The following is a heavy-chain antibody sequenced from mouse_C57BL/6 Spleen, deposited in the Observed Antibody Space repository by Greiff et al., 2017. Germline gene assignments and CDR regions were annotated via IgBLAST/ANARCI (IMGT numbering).Heavy chain of an antibody. Sequence: EVKLMESGGDLVKPGGSLKLSCAASGFTFSSYGMSWVRQTPDKRLEWVATISSGGSYTYYPDSVKGRFTISRDNAKNTLYLQMSSLKSEDTAMYYCARIVYQYYFDYWGQGTTLTVSS. J-gene: IGHJ2*01. CDR1: GFTFSSYG. CDR3: ARIVYQYYFDY. D-gene: IGHD2-1*01. V-gene: IGHV5-6*01. CDR2: ISSGGSYT.